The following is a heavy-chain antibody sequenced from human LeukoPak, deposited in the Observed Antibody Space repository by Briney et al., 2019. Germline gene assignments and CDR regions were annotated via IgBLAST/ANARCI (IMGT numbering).Heavy chain of an antibody. CDR2: IKQDGSEK. Sequence: PGGSLRLSCAASGFTFSSYSMNWVRQAPGKGLEWVANIKQDGSEKYYVDSVKGRFTISRDNAKNSLYLQMNSLRAEDTAVYYCARDRLTPYIVLVPAAIDFWGQGTLVTVPS. J-gene: IGHJ4*02. CDR3: ARDRLTPYIVLVPAAIDF. V-gene: IGHV3-7*01. D-gene: IGHD2-2*01. CDR1: GFTFSSYS.